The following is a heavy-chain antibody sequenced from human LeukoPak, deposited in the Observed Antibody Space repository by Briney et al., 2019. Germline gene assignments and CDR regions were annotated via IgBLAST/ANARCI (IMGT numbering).Heavy chain of an antibody. D-gene: IGHD5-12*01. Sequence: GGSLRLSCAASGFTFSSYAMSWVRQAPGKGLEWVSAISGSGGSTNYADSVKGRFTISRDNAKNSLYLQMNSLRAEDTAVYYCARGLSGYDPFDYWGQGTLVTVSS. CDR3: ARGLSGYDPFDY. CDR2: ISGSGGST. CDR1: GFTFSSYA. V-gene: IGHV3-23*01. J-gene: IGHJ4*02.